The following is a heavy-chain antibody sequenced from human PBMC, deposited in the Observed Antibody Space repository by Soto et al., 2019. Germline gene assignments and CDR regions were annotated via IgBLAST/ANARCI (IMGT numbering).Heavy chain of an antibody. J-gene: IGHJ4*02. D-gene: IGHD1-7*01. V-gene: IGHV3-23*01. CDR3: AKGLTGTTWIYLDY. CDR2: ISGSGGPT. Sequence: EVQLLESGGGLVQPGGSLRLSCTASGFTFSSYAMSWVRQAPGKGLEWVSTISGSGGPTYYADSVKGRFTISRDNSRNPLFLQMNSLRVEDTAVYDCAKGLTGTTWIYLDYWGQGTLVTVSS. CDR1: GFTFSSYA.